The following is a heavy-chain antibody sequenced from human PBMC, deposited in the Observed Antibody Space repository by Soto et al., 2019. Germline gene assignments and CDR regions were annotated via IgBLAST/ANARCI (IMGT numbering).Heavy chain of an antibody. CDR1: GYRFTSYW. V-gene: IGHV5-51*01. CDR3: ARHTVWDDSSGYIDY. D-gene: IGHD3-22*01. CDR2: IYPGDSDT. J-gene: IGHJ4*02. Sequence: PGESLKISCKGSGYRFTSYWIGWVRQMPGKGLEWMGIIYPGDSDTRYSPSFQGQVTISADKSISTAYLQWSSLKASDTAMYYCARHTVWDDSSGYIDYWGQGTLVTVSS.